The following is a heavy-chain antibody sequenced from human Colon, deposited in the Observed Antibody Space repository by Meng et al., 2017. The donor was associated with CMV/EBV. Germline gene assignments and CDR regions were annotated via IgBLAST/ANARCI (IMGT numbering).Heavy chain of an antibody. Sequence: GESLKISCSVSGFTFNKYDMSWIRQAPRKGLEWVSGISGSGYSTYSADSVKGRVKGRFTISRDNSKSTLYLQINSLRAEDTAVYYCARDPLQLGVNDSFDYWGQGTLVTVSS. V-gene: IGHV3-23*01. J-gene: IGHJ4*02. CDR3: ARDPLQLGVNDSFDY. CDR2: ISGSGYST. D-gene: IGHD1-7*01. CDR1: GFTFNKYD.